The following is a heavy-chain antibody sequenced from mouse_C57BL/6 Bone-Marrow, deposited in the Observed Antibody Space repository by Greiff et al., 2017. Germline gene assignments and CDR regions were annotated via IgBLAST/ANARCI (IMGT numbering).Heavy chain of an antibody. Sequence: EVQLQQSGAELVRPGASVKLSCTASGFNIKDDYMHWVKQRPEQGLEWTGWINPDNGDTDYASKFQGKATITADTSSNTAYLQRSSLTAEDTAVYYCTRYFDVWGTGTTVTVSS. CDR2: INPDNGDT. CDR3: TRYFDV. V-gene: IGHV14-4*01. J-gene: IGHJ1*03. CDR1: GFNIKDDY.